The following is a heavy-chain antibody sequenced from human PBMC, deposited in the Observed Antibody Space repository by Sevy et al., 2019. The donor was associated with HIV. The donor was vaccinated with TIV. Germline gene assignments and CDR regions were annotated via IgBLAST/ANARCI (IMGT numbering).Heavy chain of an antibody. CDR1: GFTFSSYS. V-gene: IGHV3-48*02. CDR2: ISSSSSTI. D-gene: IGHD2-15*01. Sequence: GGSLRLSCAASGFTFSSYSMNWVRQAPGKGLEWVSYISSSSSTIYDADSVKGRFTISRDNAKNSLYLQMNSLRDEDTAVYYCAGRSNIVVVVAANYYGMDVRGQGTTVTVSS. J-gene: IGHJ6*02. CDR3: AGRSNIVVVVAANYYGMDV.